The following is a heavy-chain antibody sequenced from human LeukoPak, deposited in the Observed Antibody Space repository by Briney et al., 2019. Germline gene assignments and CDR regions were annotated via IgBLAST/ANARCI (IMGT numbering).Heavy chain of an antibody. CDR2: IKQDGREK. J-gene: IGHJ3*02. V-gene: IGHV3-7*01. D-gene: IGHD2-2*02. Sequence: LPGGSLTLSCAASGFTISSYWMSWLRQAPGKGLEWVANIKQDGREKYHVDSVKGRFTISSDNANNSLYLQMNSLRAEDTAVYYCARVVPYCSSTSCYTGVGGAFDIWGQGTMVTVSS. CDR3: ARVVPYCSSTSCYTGVGGAFDI. CDR1: GFTISSYW.